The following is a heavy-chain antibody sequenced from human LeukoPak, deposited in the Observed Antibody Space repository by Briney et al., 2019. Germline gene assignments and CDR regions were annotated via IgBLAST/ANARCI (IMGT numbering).Heavy chain of an antibody. V-gene: IGHV4-34*01. J-gene: IGHJ6*03. CDR3: ARERYCSSTSCYRYYYYYMDV. CDR1: GGSFSGYY. D-gene: IGHD2-2*02. Sequence: PSETLSLTCAVYGGSFSGYYWSWIRQPPAKGLEWIGEINHSGSTNYNPSLKSRVTISVDTSKNQFSLKLSSVTAADTAVYYCARERYCSSTSCYRYYYYYMDVWGKGATVTVSS. CDR2: INHSGST.